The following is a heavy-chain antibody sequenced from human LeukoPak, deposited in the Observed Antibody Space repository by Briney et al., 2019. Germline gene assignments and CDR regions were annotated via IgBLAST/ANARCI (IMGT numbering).Heavy chain of an antibody. CDR2: INPSGGST. Sequence: ASVKVSCTASGYTFTSYYMHWVRQAPGQGLERMGIINPSGGSTSYAQKFQGRVTMTTDTSTSTAYMELRSLRSDDTAVYYCAREAKDYYDSSGYYYVFDYWGQGTLVTVSS. J-gene: IGHJ4*02. D-gene: IGHD3-22*01. CDR1: GYTFTSYY. V-gene: IGHV1-46*01. CDR3: AREAKDYYDSSGYYYVFDY.